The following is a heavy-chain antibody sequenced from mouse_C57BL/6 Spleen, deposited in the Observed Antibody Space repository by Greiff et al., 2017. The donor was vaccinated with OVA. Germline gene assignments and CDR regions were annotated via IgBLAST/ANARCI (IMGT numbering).Heavy chain of an antibody. CDR3: TRRDYGSGNY. D-gene: IGHD1-1*01. J-gene: IGHJ2*01. Sequence: VQLQQSGAELVRPGASVTLSCKASGYTFTDYEMHWVKQTPVHGLEWIGAIDPETGGTAYNQKFKGKAILTADKSSSTAYMELRSLTSEDSAVYYCTRRDYGSGNYWGQGTTLTVSS. CDR1: GYTFTDYE. V-gene: IGHV1-15*01. CDR2: IDPETGGT.